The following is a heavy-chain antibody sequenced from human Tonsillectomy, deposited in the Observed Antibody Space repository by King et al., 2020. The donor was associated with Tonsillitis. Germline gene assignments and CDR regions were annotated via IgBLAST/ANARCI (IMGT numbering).Heavy chain of an antibody. V-gene: IGHV3-74*01. CDR2: INGDGSST. D-gene: IGHD1-26*01. CDR3: ARAPPGNYYYYMDV. J-gene: IGHJ6*03. CDR1: GFTFSTYW. Sequence: EVQLVESGGGLVQPGGSLRLSCAASGFTFSTYWMHWVRQAPGKGLVWVSRINGDGSSTSYADSVKGRFTISRDNAKNTLYQQMNSPRAEDTAVYYCARAPPGNYYYYMDVWGKGTTVTVSS.